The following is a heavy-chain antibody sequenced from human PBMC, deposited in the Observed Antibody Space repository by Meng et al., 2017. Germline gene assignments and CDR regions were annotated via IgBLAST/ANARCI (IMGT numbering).Heavy chain of an antibody. CDR3: AREEIRRLETYGDYGAMTRRGHAFDI. CDR2: IYTRGSP. Sequence: SETLSLTCTVSGGSISSGSYYWSWIRQPAGKGLEWIGRIYTRGSPNYNPSLKSRVTISVDTSKNPFSLKLSSVTAADTAVYYCAREEIRRLETYGDYGAMTRRGHAFDIWGQGTMVTVSS. J-gene: IGHJ3*02. V-gene: IGHV4-61*02. CDR1: GGSISSGSYY. D-gene: IGHD4-17*01.